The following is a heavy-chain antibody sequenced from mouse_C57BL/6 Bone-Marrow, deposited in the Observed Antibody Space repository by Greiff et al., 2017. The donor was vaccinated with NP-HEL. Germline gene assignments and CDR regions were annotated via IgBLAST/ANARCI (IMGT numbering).Heavy chain of an antibody. CDR3: ALYDGYQTGIWYFDV. Sequence: EVMLVESGGGLVQPGGSLKLSCAASGIDFSRYWMSWVRRAPGKGLEWIGEINPDSSTINYAPSLKDKFIISRDNAKNTLYLQMSKVRSEDTALYYCALYDGYQTGIWYFDVWGTGTTVTVSS. J-gene: IGHJ1*03. CDR1: GIDFSRYW. CDR2: INPDSSTI. D-gene: IGHD2-3*01. V-gene: IGHV4-1*01.